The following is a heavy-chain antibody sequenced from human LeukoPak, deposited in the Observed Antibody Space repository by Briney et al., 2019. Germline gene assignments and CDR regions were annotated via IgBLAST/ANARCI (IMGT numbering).Heavy chain of an antibody. J-gene: IGHJ4*02. D-gene: IGHD2-15*01. CDR3: AGDYCSGGSCYDF. CDR2: ISTGGSTI. CDR1: GFTFSSFE. V-gene: IGHV3-48*03. Sequence: GGSLRLSCAASGFTFSSFEMTWVRQAPGKGLEWVSYISTGGSTIYYADSVKGRFTISRDNAKNSLYLQMDSLRAEDTAVYYCAGDYCSGGSCYDFWGQGTLVTVSS.